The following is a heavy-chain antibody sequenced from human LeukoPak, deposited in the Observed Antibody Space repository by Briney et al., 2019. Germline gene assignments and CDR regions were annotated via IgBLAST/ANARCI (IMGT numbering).Heavy chain of an antibody. J-gene: IGHJ4*02. D-gene: IGHD3-22*01. CDR2: IYTSGST. V-gene: IGHV4-61*02. Sequence: PSETLSLTCTVSGGSISSGSYYWSWIRQPAGRGLEWIGRIYTSGSTNYNPSLKSRVTISVDTSKNQFSLKLSSVTAAGTAVYYCARDTYYYDSSGYYYVDHYFDYWGQGTLVTVSS. CDR1: GGSISSGSYY. CDR3: ARDTYYYDSSGYYYVDHYFDY.